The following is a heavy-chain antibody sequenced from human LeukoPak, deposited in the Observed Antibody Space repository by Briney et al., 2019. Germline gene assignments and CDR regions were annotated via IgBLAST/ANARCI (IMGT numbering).Heavy chain of an antibody. D-gene: IGHD6-13*01. CDR3: ARVVAAAGTWFDP. V-gene: IGHV3-30*04. J-gene: IGHJ5*02. CDR2: ISYDGSNK. CDR1: GYTFTGYY. Sequence: SCKASGYTFTGYYMHWVRQAPGKGLEWVAVISYDGSNKYYADSVKGRFTISRDNSKNTLYLQMNSLRAEDTAVYYCARVVAAAGTWFDPWGQGTLVTVSS.